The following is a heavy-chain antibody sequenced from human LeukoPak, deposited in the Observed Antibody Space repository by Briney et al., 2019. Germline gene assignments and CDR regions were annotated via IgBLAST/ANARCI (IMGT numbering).Heavy chain of an antibody. V-gene: IGHV3-9*01. Sequence: GGSLRLSCAASGFTFDDYAMHWVRQAPGNGLEWVSGISWNSGSIGYADSVKGRFTISRDNAKNSLYLQMNSLRAEDTALYYCAKGSYYDSSGYYPYWGQGTLVTVSS. CDR3: AKGSYYDSSGYYPY. CDR2: ISWNSGSI. CDR1: GFTFDDYA. D-gene: IGHD3-22*01. J-gene: IGHJ4*02.